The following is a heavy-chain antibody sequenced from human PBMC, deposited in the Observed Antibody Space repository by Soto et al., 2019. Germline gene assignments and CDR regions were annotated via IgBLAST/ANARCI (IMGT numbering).Heavy chain of an antibody. CDR2: IIPIFGTA. CDR3: ASILSRLELDEGAFDI. Sequence: GASVKVSCKASGGTFSSYAISWVRQAPGQGLEWMGGIIPIFGTANYAQKFQGRVTITADKSTSTAYMEMSSLRSEDTAVYYCASILSRLELDEGAFDIWGQGTMVTVSS. D-gene: IGHD1-7*01. CDR1: GGTFSSYA. V-gene: IGHV1-69*06. J-gene: IGHJ3*02.